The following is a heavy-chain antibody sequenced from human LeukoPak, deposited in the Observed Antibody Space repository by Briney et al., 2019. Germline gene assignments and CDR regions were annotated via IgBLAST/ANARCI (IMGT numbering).Heavy chain of an antibody. D-gene: IGHD6-13*01. CDR3: AEAASSSWPSYYYGMDV. V-gene: IGHV3-23*01. CDR2: ITGSGGNT. Sequence: QPGGSLRLSCAASGFIFSSYSMSWVRQAPGKGLEWVSVITGSGGNTYYADSVKGRFTISKDNSKNTVYLQMSSLRVDDTAVYYCAEAASSSWPSYYYGMDVWGQGTTVTVSS. J-gene: IGHJ6*02. CDR1: GFIFSSYS.